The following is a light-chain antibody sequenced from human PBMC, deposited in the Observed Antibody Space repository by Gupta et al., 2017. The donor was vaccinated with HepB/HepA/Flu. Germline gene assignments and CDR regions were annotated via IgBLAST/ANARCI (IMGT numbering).Light chain of an antibody. Sequence: DIQMTQSPSSLSASVGDRVAFTCRASQKISDFLNWYQHKPGRVPRLLIYAASNLQSGVPSRFNATAPVSDMRLTMIKLHPEHLATYYIRDEDSVASTF. CDR1: QKISDF. CDR2: AAS. J-gene: IGKJ2*01. V-gene: IGKV1-39*01. CDR3: RDEDSVAST.